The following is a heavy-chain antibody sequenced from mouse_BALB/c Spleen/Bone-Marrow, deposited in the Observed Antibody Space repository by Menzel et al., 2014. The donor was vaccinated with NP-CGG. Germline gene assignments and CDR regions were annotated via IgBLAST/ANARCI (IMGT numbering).Heavy chain of an antibody. D-gene: IGHD6-2*01. CDR2: INPSSNYT. CDR3: ARVLRWSLDY. CDR1: GYTFTSYT. V-gene: IGHV1-4*01. J-gene: IGHJ2*01. Sequence: QVHLQQSGAELARPGASVKMSCKASGYTFTSYTMHWVKQRPGQGLEWIGFINPSSNYTNYNQKFKDKATLTADKSSSTAYMQLSSLTSEDSAVYYCARVLRWSLDYWGQGTTLTVSS.